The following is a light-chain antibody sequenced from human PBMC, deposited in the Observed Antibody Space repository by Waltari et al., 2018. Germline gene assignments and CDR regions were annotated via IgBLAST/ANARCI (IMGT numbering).Light chain of an antibody. CDR2: QDT. V-gene: IGLV3-1*01. CDR3: QAWDSSTMI. Sequence: SSELTQPPSESVSPGQPATIHRSRTTSGHKYTCWSQPQPGQSPVLVIYQDTKRPSGIPERFSGSNSGNTATLTISGTQAMDEADYYCQAWDSSTMIFGGGTKLTVL. J-gene: IGLJ2*01. CDR1: TSGHKY.